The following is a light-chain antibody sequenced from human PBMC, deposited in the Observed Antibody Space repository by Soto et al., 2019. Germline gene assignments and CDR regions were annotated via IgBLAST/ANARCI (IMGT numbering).Light chain of an antibody. V-gene: IGKV3-20*01. CDR2: GAS. Sequence: IVMTHSPGTLSVFPWERATLSCRASQSVSTNVAWYQQKPGQAPRLLIYGASSRATGIPDRLSGSGSGTDFTLTISRLEPEDFAVYYCQQYGSSQKFGQGTKVDIK. CDR1: QSVSTN. CDR3: QQYGSSQK. J-gene: IGKJ1*01.